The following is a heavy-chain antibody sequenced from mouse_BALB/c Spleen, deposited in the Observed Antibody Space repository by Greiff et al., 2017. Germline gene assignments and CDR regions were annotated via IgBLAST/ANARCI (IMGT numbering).Heavy chain of an antibody. CDR3: ASYGNYWDAMDY. D-gene: IGHD2-1*01. Sequence: DVKLQESGAELVKPGASVKLSCTASGFNIKDTYMHWVKQRPEQGLEWIGRIDPANGNTKYDPKFQGKATITADTSSNTAYLQLSSLTSEDTAVYYCASYGNYWDAMDYWGQGTSVTVSS. CDR1: GFNIKDTY. CDR2: IDPANGNT. J-gene: IGHJ4*01. V-gene: IGHV14-3*02.